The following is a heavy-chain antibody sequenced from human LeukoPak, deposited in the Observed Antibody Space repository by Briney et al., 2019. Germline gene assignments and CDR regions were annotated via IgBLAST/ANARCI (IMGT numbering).Heavy chain of an antibody. CDR3: AVSRIVGAVDVFDM. J-gene: IGHJ3*02. CDR1: GFTVSSNY. Sequence: GGSLRLSCAASGFTVSSNYMSWVRQAPGKGLEWVSVIYSGGNTYYADSVKGRFTISRDNSKNAVSLQMNSLRDEDTAVYFCAVSRIVGAVDVFDMWGQGTMVTVSS. D-gene: IGHD1-26*01. V-gene: IGHV3-66*01. CDR2: IYSGGNT.